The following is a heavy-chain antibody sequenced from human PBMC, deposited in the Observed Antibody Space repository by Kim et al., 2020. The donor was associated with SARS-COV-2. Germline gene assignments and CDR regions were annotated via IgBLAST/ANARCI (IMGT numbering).Heavy chain of an antibody. D-gene: IGHD3-9*01. V-gene: IGHV4-61*01. CDR2: IYYSGST. CDR3: ARALRPHLTVAHFDY. J-gene: IGHJ4*02. Sequence: SETLSLTCTFSGGSVSSGSYYWSWIRQPPGKGLEWIAYIYYSGSTSYNPSLKSRLTISVDTSKNQFSLKLSSVTAADTAVYYCARALRPHLTVAHFDYWGQGTLVTVSS. CDR1: GGSVSSGSYY.